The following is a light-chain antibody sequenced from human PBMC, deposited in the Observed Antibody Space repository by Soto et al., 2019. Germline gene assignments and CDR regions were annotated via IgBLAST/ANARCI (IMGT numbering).Light chain of an antibody. CDR1: QSLLHSNGYNY. CDR3: MQTLQTPLFT. Sequence: DIVMTQSPLPLPVTPGEPASISCRSSQSLLHSNGYNYLDWYLQKPGQPPQLLIYLGSNRASGVPDRFSGGGSGTDFTLRISRVEAEDVGVYYCMQTLQTPLFTFGPGTNVDIK. V-gene: IGKV2-28*01. J-gene: IGKJ3*01. CDR2: LGS.